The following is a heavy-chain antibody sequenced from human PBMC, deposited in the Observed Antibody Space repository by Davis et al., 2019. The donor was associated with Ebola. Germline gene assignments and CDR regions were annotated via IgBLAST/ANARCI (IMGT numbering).Heavy chain of an antibody. V-gene: IGHV3-30-3*01. J-gene: IGHJ6*02. Sequence: GGSLRLSCAASGFTFSSYAMHWVRQAPGKGLEWVAVISYDGSNKYYADSVKGRFTISRDNSKNTLYLQMNSLRAEDTAVYYCARERLMITFGGVIVRGDYYYGMDVWGQGTTVTVSS. D-gene: IGHD3-16*02. CDR2: ISYDGSNK. CDR1: GFTFSSYA. CDR3: ARERLMITFGGVIVRGDYYYGMDV.